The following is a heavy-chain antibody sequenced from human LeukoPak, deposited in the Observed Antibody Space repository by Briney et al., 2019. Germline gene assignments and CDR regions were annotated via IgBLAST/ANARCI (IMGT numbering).Heavy chain of an antibody. Sequence: ASVKVSCKVSGYTLTELSMHWVRQAPGKGLEWMGGFDPEDGETIHAQKFQGRVTMTEDTSTDTAYMELSSLRSEDTAVYYCATALRFLEWPYWGYWGQGTLVTVSS. CDR2: FDPEDGET. CDR1: GYTLTELS. V-gene: IGHV1-24*01. J-gene: IGHJ4*02. CDR3: ATALRFLEWPYWGY. D-gene: IGHD3-3*01.